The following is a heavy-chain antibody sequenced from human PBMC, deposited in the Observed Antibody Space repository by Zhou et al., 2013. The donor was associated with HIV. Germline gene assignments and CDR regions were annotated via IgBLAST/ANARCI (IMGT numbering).Heavy chain of an antibody. V-gene: IGHV1-69*05. Sequence: QVQLVQSGAEVKKPGSSVKVSCKASGGTFSSYAISWVRQAPGQGLEWMGGIIPIFDTTNFAQKFQGXVTITTDESTSTAYMELSSLRSEDTAVYYCARGIAAADAFDIWGQRDNGHRLF. CDR2: IIPIFDTT. D-gene: IGHD6-13*01. CDR1: GGTFSSYA. CDR3: ARGIAAADAFDI. J-gene: IGHJ3*02.